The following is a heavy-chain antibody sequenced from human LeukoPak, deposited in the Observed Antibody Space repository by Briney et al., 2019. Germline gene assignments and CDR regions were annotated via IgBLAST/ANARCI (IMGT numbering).Heavy chain of an antibody. V-gene: IGHV4-59*01. CDR3: AIVRGVEANWFDP. CDR2: IYYSGST. Sequence: SETLSLTCTVSGGSISSYYWSWIRQPPGKGLEWIGYIYYSGSTNYNPSLKSRVTISVDTSKNQFSLKLSSVTAADTAVYYCAIVRGVEANWFDPWGQGTLVTVSS. J-gene: IGHJ5*02. D-gene: IGHD3-10*01. CDR1: GGSISSYY.